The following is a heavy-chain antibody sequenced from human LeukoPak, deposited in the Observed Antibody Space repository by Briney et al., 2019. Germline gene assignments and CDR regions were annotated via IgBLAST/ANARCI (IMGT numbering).Heavy chain of an antibody. D-gene: IGHD2-21*02. Sequence: SETLSLTCAVSGYSISSGYYWGWIRQPPGKGLEWIGRIYTSGSTNYNPSLKSRVTISVDTSKNQFSLKLSSVTAADTAVYYCARDAPRDLYYYYYYYMDVWGKGTTVTVSS. J-gene: IGHJ6*03. CDR3: ARDAPRDLYYYYYYYMDV. CDR1: GYSISSGYY. CDR2: IYTSGST. V-gene: IGHV4-38-2*02.